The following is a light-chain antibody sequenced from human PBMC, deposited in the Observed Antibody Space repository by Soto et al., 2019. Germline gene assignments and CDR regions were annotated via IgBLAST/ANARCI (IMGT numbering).Light chain of an antibody. CDR1: NIGGKS. CDR2: DDS. CDR3: HVWDSSSDHYV. V-gene: IGLV3-21*02. Sequence: SYELTQPPSVSVAPGQTARITCGGNNIGGKSEHWYQQKPGQAPVLVVYDDSDRPSGIPDRFSGSNSGDTATLTIRRVEAGDEADYYCHVWDSSSDHYVFGTGTQLTVL. J-gene: IGLJ1*01.